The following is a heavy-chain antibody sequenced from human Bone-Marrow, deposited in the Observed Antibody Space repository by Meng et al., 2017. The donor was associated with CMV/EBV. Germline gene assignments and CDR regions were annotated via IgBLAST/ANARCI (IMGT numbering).Heavy chain of an antibody. Sequence: SETLSLTCTVSGDSINSRSYYWDWIRQPPGKGLEWIGSFYYSGSTYYNPSLNSRVTISVDTSKNQFSLKLSSVTAAATAVYYCARRWNTGDYNYYGMDGWGQGTTVTVSS. D-gene: IGHD1/OR15-1a*01. CDR1: GDSINSRSYY. CDR3: ARRWNTGDYNYYGMDG. V-gene: IGHV4-39*07. J-gene: IGHJ6*02. CDR2: FYYSGST.